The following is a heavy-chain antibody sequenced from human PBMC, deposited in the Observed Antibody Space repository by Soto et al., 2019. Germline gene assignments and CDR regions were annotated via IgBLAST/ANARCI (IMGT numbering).Heavy chain of an antibody. CDR3: ARMAVAGTHNWFDP. CDR2: IIPILGIA. D-gene: IGHD6-19*01. Sequence: QVQLVQSGAEVKKPGSSVKVSCKASGGTFSSYTISWVRQAPGQGLEWMGRIIPILGIANYAQKFQGRVTITADKSTSTAYMELSSLRSEDTAVYYCARMAVAGTHNWFDPWGQGTLVTVSS. CDR1: GGTFSSYT. J-gene: IGHJ5*02. V-gene: IGHV1-69*02.